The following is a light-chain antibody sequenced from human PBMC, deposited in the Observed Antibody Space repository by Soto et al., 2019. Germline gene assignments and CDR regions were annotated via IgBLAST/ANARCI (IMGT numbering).Light chain of an antibody. CDR1: QTIIRY. CDR2: AAS. V-gene: IGKV1-39*01. CDR3: QQTYSTPWT. J-gene: IGKJ1*01. Sequence: DIQMTQSPSSLSSSVGDRVTITCRAGQTIIRYLNWYQQKPGKAPKLLISAASSLQSGVPSRFNGSRSGTDFTLTISSLQPEDSATFSCQQTYSTPWTFGQGTKVEVK.